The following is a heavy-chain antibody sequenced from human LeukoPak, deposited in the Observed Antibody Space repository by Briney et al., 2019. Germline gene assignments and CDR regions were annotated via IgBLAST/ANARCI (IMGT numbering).Heavy chain of an antibody. D-gene: IGHD3-22*01. CDR1: GGSISSGGYY. V-gene: IGHV4-31*03. Sequence: SETLSLTCTVSGGSISSGGYYWSWIRQHPGKGLEWIGYIYYSGSTYYNPSLKSRVTISVDTSKNQFSLKLSSVTAADTAVYYCARIRSSGYFYWGQGTLVTLSS. CDR2: IYYSGST. J-gene: IGHJ4*02. CDR3: ARIRSSGYFY.